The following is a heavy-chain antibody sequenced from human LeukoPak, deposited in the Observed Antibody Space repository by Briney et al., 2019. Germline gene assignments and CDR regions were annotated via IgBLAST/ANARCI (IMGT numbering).Heavy chain of an antibody. D-gene: IGHD5-12*01. Sequence: GGSLRLSCVASGFTFRSYWMHWVRQAPGKGLVWVSRIKSDGSSTTYAVSVRGRFTISRDNAKNTLYLQMNSLRAEDTAVYYCARGATGYDYNYFDYWGQGTLVSVSS. CDR1: GFTFRSYW. CDR2: IKSDGSST. CDR3: ARGATGYDYNYFDY. V-gene: IGHV3-74*01. J-gene: IGHJ4*02.